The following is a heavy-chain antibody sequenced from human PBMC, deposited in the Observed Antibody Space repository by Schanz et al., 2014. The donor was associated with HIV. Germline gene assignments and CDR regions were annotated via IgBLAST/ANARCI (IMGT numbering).Heavy chain of an antibody. D-gene: IGHD3-22*01. Sequence: ESGGGVVQPGRSLRLSCVASRFSFRTFGMHWVRQAPGKGLEWVALIYYDGTNKYYTDSVKGRFTISRDNSKNTVYLQAKSLRPEDTAVYYCAKDRNQYDSRYIGKGNYYYYYGMDVWGQGTTVTVSS. CDR1: RFSFRTFG. J-gene: IGHJ6*02. CDR2: IYYDGTNK. CDR3: AKDRNQYDSRYIGKGNYYYYYGMDV. V-gene: IGHV3-33*06.